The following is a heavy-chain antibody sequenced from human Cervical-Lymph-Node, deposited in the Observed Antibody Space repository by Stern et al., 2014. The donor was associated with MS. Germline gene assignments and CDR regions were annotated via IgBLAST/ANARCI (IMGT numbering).Heavy chain of an antibody. CDR2: VHYSGST. CDR3: ARGIGGTRGYYDY. Sequence: VQLVESGPGLVKPSETLSLTCTVSDGPISGDFWNWIRKFPGKGLEWIGYVHYSGSTKYNPSLKSRVTISIDTSVSQFSLNLSSVTTADTAVYYCARGIGGTRGYYDYWGHGALVTAAS. D-gene: IGHD2-21*01. J-gene: IGHJ4*01. V-gene: IGHV4-59*08. CDR1: DGPISGDF.